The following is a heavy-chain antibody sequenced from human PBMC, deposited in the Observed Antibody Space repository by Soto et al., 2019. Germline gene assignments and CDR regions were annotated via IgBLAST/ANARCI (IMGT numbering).Heavy chain of an antibody. J-gene: IGHJ5*02. V-gene: IGHV3-49*03. Sequence: GGSLRLSCTASGFTFGDYAMSWFRQAPGKGLEWVGFIRSKAYGGTTEYAASVKGRFTISRDDSKSIAYLQMNSLKTEDTAVYYCTSSKNYDFWSGYYAEWDWFDPWGQGTLVTVSS. CDR1: GFTFGDYA. CDR3: TSSKNYDFWSGYYAEWDWFDP. D-gene: IGHD3-3*01. CDR2: IRSKAYGGTT.